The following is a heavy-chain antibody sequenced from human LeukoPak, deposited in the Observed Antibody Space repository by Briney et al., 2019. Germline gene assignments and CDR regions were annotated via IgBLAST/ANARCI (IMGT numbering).Heavy chain of an antibody. CDR2: VNIDGSSM. CDR3: AKDKGGPQNYYGSGSSSFDY. Sequence: PGGSLRLSCAASGFSLSNYWMHWVRQAPGKGLVWVSRVNIDGSSMTYADSVKGRFTISRDNAKNTLYLQMNSLRAEDTAVYYCAKDKGGPQNYYGSGSSSFDYWGQGTLVTVSS. D-gene: IGHD3-10*01. V-gene: IGHV3-74*01. J-gene: IGHJ4*02. CDR1: GFSLSNYW.